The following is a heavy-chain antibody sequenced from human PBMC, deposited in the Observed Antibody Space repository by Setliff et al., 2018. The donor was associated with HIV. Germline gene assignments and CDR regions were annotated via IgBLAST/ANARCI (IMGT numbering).Heavy chain of an antibody. CDR2: IYYSGST. Sequence: SQTLSLTCTVSGGSISSSSYYWGWIRQPPGKGLEWIGSIYYSGSTDYNPSLKSRVTISVDTSKNQFSLKLSSVTAADTAVYYCASPASGGSSGQYHYWGQGTLVTVSS. D-gene: IGHD6-19*01. CDR1: GGSISSSSYY. CDR3: ASPASGGSSGQYHY. J-gene: IGHJ4*02. V-gene: IGHV4-39*01.